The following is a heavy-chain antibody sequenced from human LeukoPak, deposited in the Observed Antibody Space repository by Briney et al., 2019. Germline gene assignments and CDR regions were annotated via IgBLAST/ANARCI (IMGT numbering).Heavy chain of an antibody. Sequence: ASVEVSCKASGYTFTSYGISWVRQAPGQGLEWMGWISAYNGNTNYAQKLQGRVTMTTDTSTSTAYMELRSLRSDDTAVYYCAXXXHYDFWSGYSNWFDPWGQGTLVTVSS. J-gene: IGHJ5*02. CDR1: GYTFTSYG. CDR2: ISAYNGNT. V-gene: IGHV1-18*01. D-gene: IGHD3-3*01. CDR3: AXXXHYDFWSGYSNWFDP.